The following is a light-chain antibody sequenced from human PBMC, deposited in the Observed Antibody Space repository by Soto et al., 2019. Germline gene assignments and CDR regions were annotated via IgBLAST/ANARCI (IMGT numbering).Light chain of an antibody. CDR2: EVS. Sequence: QSALTQPPSASGSPGQSVTISCTGTSSDVGGYHYVSWYQQHPGKAPKLMIYEVSKRPSGVPYRFSGSKSGNTASLTVSGLQAEDEADYYCSSYAGSNNHVLFGGGTKLTVL. J-gene: IGLJ2*01. CDR3: SSYAGSNNHVL. CDR1: SSDVGGYHY. V-gene: IGLV2-8*01.